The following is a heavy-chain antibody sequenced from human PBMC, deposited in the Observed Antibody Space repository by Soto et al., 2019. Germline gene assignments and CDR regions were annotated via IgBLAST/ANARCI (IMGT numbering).Heavy chain of an antibody. CDR3: ARPGYFDYVWGSSLDY. J-gene: IGHJ4*02. D-gene: IGHD3-16*01. Sequence: EVQLLGSGGGLVQPGGSLRLSCAASGFTFSAYAMSWVRQAPGKGLEWVSAISGSGGDTYYADSVRGRFTISRDNSQNTLYLQMNSLRAEDTAVYYCARPGYFDYVWGSSLDYWGQGTLVTVSS. CDR2: ISGSGGDT. CDR1: GFTFSAYA. V-gene: IGHV3-23*01.